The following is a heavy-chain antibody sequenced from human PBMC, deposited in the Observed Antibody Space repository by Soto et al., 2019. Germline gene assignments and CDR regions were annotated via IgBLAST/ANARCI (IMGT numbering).Heavy chain of an antibody. CDR2: IIPMFDST. CDR3: ARRVVVTSVRDIAYYYYGLDV. V-gene: IGHV1-69*13. D-gene: IGHD2-21*02. J-gene: IGHJ6*02. Sequence: SVKVSCKAFGGTFSSYAICWVRQAPGQGLEWMGGIIPMFDSTNYAQKFQGRVTITADESTSTAFMELSSLRSEDTAVYYCARRVVVTSVRDIAYYYYGLDVWGQGTTVTVPS. CDR1: GGTFSSYA.